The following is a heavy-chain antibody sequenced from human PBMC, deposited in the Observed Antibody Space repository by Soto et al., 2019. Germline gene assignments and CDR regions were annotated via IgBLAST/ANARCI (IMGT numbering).Heavy chain of an antibody. V-gene: IGHV3-21*01. CDR1: GFTFSTYS. J-gene: IGHJ6*03. D-gene: IGHD2-2*02. CDR3: ARDAYCSSTSCYIFYYYMEV. Sequence: EVQLVESGGGLVKPGGSLRLSCAASGFTFSTYSMNWVRQAPGKGLEWVSSISSSSTYMYYAESVRGRFTISRDNAKNSLYLQMNSLRAEDTAVYYCARDAYCSSTSCYIFYYYMEVWGRGNTVTVSS. CDR2: ISSSSTYM.